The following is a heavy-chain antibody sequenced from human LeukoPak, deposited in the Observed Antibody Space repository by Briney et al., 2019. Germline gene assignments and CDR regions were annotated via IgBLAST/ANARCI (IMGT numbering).Heavy chain of an antibody. Sequence: PGGSLRLSCTASRFTFTNFVMAWVRQAPGKGLEWVSVIYSGGSTYYADSVKGRFTISRDNSKNTLYLQMNSLRAEDTAVYYCARTPLAYSSGWFYYFDYWGQGTLVTVSS. V-gene: IGHV3-66*01. CDR1: RFTFTNFV. J-gene: IGHJ4*02. CDR3: ARTPLAYSSGWFYYFDY. D-gene: IGHD6-19*01. CDR2: IYSGGST.